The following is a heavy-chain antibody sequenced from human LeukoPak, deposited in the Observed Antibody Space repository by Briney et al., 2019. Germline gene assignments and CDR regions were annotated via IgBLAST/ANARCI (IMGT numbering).Heavy chain of an antibody. Sequence: ASVKVSCKASGCTFSSYAISWVRQAPGQGLEWMGGIIPIFGTANYAQKFQGRVTITADESTSTAYMELSSLRSEDTAVYYCARVGVRGRGYFDYWGQGTLVTVSS. D-gene: IGHD3-10*01. V-gene: IGHV1-69*13. CDR3: ARVGVRGRGYFDY. CDR1: GCTFSSYA. J-gene: IGHJ4*02. CDR2: IIPIFGTA.